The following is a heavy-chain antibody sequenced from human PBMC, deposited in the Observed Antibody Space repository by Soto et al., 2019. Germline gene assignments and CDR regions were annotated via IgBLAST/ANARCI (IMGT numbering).Heavy chain of an antibody. Sequence: QVQLVQSGAEVKKPGSSVKVSCKASGGTFSSYTISWVRQAPGQGLEWMGRIIPILGIANYAQKFQGRVTSTADKATSTASMELRSVRSENMAVYYCASRYDSSDYWGQETLGTVSS. J-gene: IGHJ4*02. CDR3: ASRYDSSDY. D-gene: IGHD3-22*01. CDR1: GGTFSSYT. V-gene: IGHV1-69*02. CDR2: IIPILGIA.